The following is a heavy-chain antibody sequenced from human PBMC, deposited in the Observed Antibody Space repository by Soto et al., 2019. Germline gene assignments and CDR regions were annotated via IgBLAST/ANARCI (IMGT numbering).Heavy chain of an antibody. J-gene: IGHJ4*02. CDR3: ARNVRYYIAY. CDR1: GDSVTSHY. CDR2: MHYTGFS. Sequence: SETLSLTCSFSGDSVTSHYLTWIRQSPEKGLEWIGYMHYTGFSHYNPSLKSRVTISVDNSENQLSLSLNSVTAADTAVYYCARNVRYYIAYWGQGTLVTVSS. V-gene: IGHV4-59*02.